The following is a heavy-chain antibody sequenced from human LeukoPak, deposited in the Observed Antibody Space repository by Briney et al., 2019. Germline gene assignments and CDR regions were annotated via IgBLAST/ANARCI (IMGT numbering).Heavy chain of an antibody. CDR3: ARGSRLGVVERDGFDI. CDR2: ISISSNYI. CDR1: GFTFSRYS. D-gene: IGHD3-3*01. Sequence: GGSLRLSCAASGFTFSRYSMNWVPQAPGEGLEWVSSISISSNYIYYPDSLKGRFTISRDNAKNSLYLQMNSLRAEDTAVDYCARGSRLGVVERDGFDIWGLGTMVTVSS. V-gene: IGHV3-21*01. J-gene: IGHJ3*02.